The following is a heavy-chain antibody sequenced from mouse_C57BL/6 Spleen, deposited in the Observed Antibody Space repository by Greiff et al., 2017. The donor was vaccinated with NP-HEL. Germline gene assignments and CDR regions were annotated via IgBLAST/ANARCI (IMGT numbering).Heavy chain of an antibody. J-gene: IGHJ2*01. D-gene: IGHD4-1*01. CDR3: ARGELAGYFDY. Sequence: EVKLLESGPGLVKPSQSLSLTCSVTGYSITSGYYWNWIRQFPGNKLEWMGYISYDGSNNYNPSLKNRISITRDTSKNQFFLKLNSVTTEDTATYYCARGELAGYFDYWGQGTTLTVSS. V-gene: IGHV3-6*01. CDR1: GYSITSGYY. CDR2: ISYDGSN.